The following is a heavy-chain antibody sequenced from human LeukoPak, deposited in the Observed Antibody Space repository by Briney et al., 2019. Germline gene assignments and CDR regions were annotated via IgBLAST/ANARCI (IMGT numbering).Heavy chain of an antibody. CDR3: ARGVSYVWGSYRFDY. V-gene: IGHV4-34*01. CDR1: GGSFSGYY. D-gene: IGHD3-16*02. CDR2: INHSGST. J-gene: IGHJ4*02. Sequence: KPSETLSLTCAVYGGSFSGYYWSWIRQPPGKGLEWIGEINHSGSTNYNPSLKSRVTISVDTSKNQFSLKLCSVTAADTAVYYCARGVSYVWGSYRFDYWGQGTLVTVSS.